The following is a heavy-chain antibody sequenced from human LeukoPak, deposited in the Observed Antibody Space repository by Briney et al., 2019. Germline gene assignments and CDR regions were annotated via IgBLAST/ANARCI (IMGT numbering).Heavy chain of an antibody. V-gene: IGHV3-53*01. Sequence: PGGSLRLSCTVSGFTVSSNSMSWVRQAPGKGLEWVSFIYSDNTHYSDSVKGRFTISRDNSKNTLYLQMNSLRAEDTAVYYCARDRSAGSGWYYAFDIWGQGTMVTVSS. CDR2: IYSDNT. D-gene: IGHD6-19*01. J-gene: IGHJ3*02. CDR1: GFTVSSNS. CDR3: ARDRSAGSGWYYAFDI.